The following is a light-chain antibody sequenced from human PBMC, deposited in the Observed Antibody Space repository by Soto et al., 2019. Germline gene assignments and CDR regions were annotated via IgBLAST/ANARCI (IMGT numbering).Light chain of an antibody. V-gene: IGKV1-5*01. J-gene: IGKJ1*01. Sequence: DIQMTQSPSTLSASVGDGVTITCRASQSISSWLAWYQQKPGKAPKLLIYDASSLESGVPSRFSGSGSGSEFTLTISSLQPEDFATYYCQQYNSYSWTFGQGTKVEIK. CDR3: QQYNSYSWT. CDR1: QSISSW. CDR2: DAS.